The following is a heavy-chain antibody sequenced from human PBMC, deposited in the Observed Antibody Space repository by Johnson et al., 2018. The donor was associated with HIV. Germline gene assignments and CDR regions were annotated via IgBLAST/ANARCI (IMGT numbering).Heavy chain of an antibody. V-gene: IGHV3-15*01. J-gene: IGHJ3*02. CDR1: GFSFSNAW. CDR3: ARDGPWLQSQRDAFDI. D-gene: IGHD5-24*01. Sequence: VQLVESGGGLVKAGGSLRLSCAASGFSFSNAWMSWVRQAPGKGLEWVGRIKSKTDGETTDYAAPVKGRFTTSRDDSKNTLYLQMNSLRAEDTAVYYCARDGPWLQSQRDAFDIWGRGTLVTVSS. CDR2: IKSKTDGETT.